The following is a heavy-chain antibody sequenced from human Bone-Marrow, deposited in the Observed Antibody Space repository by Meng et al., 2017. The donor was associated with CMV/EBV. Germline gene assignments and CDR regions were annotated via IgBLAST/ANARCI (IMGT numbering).Heavy chain of an antibody. D-gene: IGHD6-13*01. V-gene: IGHV4-61*01. CDR1: GGSVSSASYY. CDR3: ARWLPGYRSSWYYGWFDP. Sequence: QVQLQESGPGLVKPSETLSLTCSVAGGSVSSASYYWSWIRRPPGKGLEWIGYISYTGSTNYNPSLKSRVTISVDTSKNQFSLKLSSVTAADTAVYYCARWLPGYRSSWYYGWFDPWGQGTLVTVSS. J-gene: IGHJ5*02. CDR2: ISYTGST.